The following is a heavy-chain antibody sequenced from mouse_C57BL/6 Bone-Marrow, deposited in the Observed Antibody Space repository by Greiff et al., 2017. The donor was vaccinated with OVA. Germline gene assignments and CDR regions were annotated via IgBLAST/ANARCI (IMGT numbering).Heavy chain of an antibody. CDR1: GFTFSDFY. CDR3: ARDGDYYGSSWYFDV. V-gene: IGHV7-1*01. D-gene: IGHD1-1*01. Sequence: EVQGVESGGGLVQSGRSLRLSCATSGFTFSDFYMEWVRQAPGKGLEWIAASRNKANDYTTEYSASVKGRFIVSRDTSQSILYLQMNALRAEDTAIYYCARDGDYYGSSWYFDVWGTGTTVTVSS. J-gene: IGHJ1*03. CDR2: SRNKANDYTT.